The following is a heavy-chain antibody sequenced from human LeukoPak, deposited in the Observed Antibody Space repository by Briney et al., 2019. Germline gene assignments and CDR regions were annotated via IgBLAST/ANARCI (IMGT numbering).Heavy chain of an antibody. V-gene: IGHV4-59*12. CDR3: ARDRYYDILTGLPGVGY. D-gene: IGHD3-9*01. CDR2: IYYSGST. J-gene: IGHJ4*02. CDR1: GGSLNYYY. Sequence: SETLSLTCTVSGGSLNYYYWSWIRQPPGKGLEWIGYIYYSGSTNYNPSLKSRVTISVDTSKNQFSLKLSSVTAADTAVYYCARDRYYDILTGLPGVGYWGQGTLVTVSS.